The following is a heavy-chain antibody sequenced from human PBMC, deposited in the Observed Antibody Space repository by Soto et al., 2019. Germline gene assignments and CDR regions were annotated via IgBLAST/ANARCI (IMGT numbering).Heavy chain of an antibody. V-gene: IGHV1-46*03. J-gene: IGHJ5*02. CDR2: INPSGGST. Sequence: ASVKVSCKASGYTFTSYYMHWVRQAPGQGFEWMGIINPSGGSTSYAQKFQGRVTMTRDTSTSTVYMELSSLRSEDTAVYYCARMYYDFWSGYYNWFDPWGQGTLVTVSS. CDR1: GYTFTSYY. CDR3: ARMYYDFWSGYYNWFDP. D-gene: IGHD3-3*01.